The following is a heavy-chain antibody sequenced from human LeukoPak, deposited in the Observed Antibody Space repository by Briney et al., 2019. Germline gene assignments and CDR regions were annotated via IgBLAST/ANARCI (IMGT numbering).Heavy chain of an antibody. CDR2: IYYSGST. D-gene: IGHD3-22*01. CDR3: ARGLTYFYDSSGHYYLD. J-gene: IGHJ4*02. CDR1: GGSISSYY. V-gene: IGHV4-59*01. Sequence: SETLSLTCTVSGGSISSYYWSWIRQPPGKGLEWIGYIYYSGSTNYNPSLKSRVNTSLDTSKNQFSLKLSSVTAADTAVYYCARGLTYFYDSSGHYYLDWGQGTLVTVSS.